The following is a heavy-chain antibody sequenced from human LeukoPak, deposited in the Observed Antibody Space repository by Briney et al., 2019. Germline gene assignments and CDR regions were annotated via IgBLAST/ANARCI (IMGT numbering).Heavy chain of an antibody. D-gene: IGHD5-18*01. CDR2: IYYSGST. CDR3: ASSDTAILNYGMDV. CDR1: GDSVSSYY. J-gene: IGHJ6*02. V-gene: IGHV4-59*08. Sequence: SETLSLTCTVSGDSVSSYYWSWIRQPPGKGLEWIGYIYYSGSTNYNPSLKSRVTISVDTSENQFSLKLSSVTAADTAVYYCASSDTAILNYGMDVWGQGTTVTVSS.